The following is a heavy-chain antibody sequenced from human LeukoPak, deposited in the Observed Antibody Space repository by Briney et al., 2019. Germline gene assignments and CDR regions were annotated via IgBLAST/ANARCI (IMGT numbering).Heavy chain of an antibody. Sequence: ASVKVSCKASGYTFTSYGISWVRQAPGQGLEWMGWISAYNGNTNYAQKLQGRVTMTTDTSTSTAYMELRSLRSDDTAVYYCASSNSKWLTEEAFDIWGQGTMVTVSS. CDR1: GYTFTSYG. CDR3: ASSNSKWLTEEAFDI. J-gene: IGHJ3*02. CDR2: ISAYNGNT. V-gene: IGHV1-18*01. D-gene: IGHD6-19*01.